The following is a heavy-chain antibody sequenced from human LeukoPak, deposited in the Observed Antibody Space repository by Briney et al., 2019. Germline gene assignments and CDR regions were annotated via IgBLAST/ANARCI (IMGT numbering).Heavy chain of an antibody. D-gene: IGHD5-18*01. J-gene: IGHJ5*02. CDR2: INSNSGGT. CDR1: GYTFTGYC. CDR3: ARVASGYNYGSWFDP. Sequence: ASVKVSCKTSGYTFTGYCIYWVRQALGQGLEWMGWINSNSGGTNYAQKFQGRVTMTRDTSITTAYMELSRLTSDDTAVYYCARVASGYNYGSWFDPWGQGTLVTVSS. V-gene: IGHV1-2*02.